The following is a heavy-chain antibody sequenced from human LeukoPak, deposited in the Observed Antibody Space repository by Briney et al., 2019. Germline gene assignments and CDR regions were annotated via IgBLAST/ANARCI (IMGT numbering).Heavy chain of an antibody. CDR2: ISGSGGST. J-gene: IGHJ4*02. CDR3: AKSPLQLYTFDY. V-gene: IGHV3-23*01. D-gene: IGHD5-24*01. Sequence: GGSLRLSRAASGFTFRNYGMSWVRQAPLKGLEWVSAISGSGGSTYYADSVKGRFTISRDNSKNTLYLQMNSLRAEDTAVYYCAKSPLQLYTFDYWGQGTLVTVSS. CDR1: GFTFRNYG.